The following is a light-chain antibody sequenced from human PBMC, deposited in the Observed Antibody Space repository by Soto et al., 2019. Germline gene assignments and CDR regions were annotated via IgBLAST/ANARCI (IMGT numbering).Light chain of an antibody. Sequence: QSVLTQPPSASGTPGQRVTISCSGSSSNIGSNYVYWYQQLPGTAPKLLIYRNNQRPSGVPDRFSGSKSGTSASLAISGLRSEAEADYYCAAWDDSLSGDVFGTGTKVTVL. CDR3: AAWDDSLSGDV. V-gene: IGLV1-47*01. CDR2: RNN. J-gene: IGLJ1*01. CDR1: SSNIGSNY.